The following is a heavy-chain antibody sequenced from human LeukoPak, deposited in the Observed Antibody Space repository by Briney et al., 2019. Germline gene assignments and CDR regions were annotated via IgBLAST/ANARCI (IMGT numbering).Heavy chain of an antibody. CDR2: IYYSANT. J-gene: IGHJ4*02. V-gene: IGHV4-39*01. D-gene: IGHD1/OR15-1a*01. Sequence: PSETLSLTCTVPVGYMRSSSFYWSWIRQPPGKGLEWIGSIYYSANTNYNPSLKSRVTISVDTSMHQFSLNLSSVTAADTAGYYCARRPYNWNTREDLDYWGQGTLVTVSS. CDR3: ARRPYNWNTREDLDY. CDR1: VGYMRSSSFY.